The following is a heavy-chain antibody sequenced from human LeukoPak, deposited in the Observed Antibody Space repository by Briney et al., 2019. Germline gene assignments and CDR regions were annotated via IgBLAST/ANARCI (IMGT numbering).Heavy chain of an antibody. Sequence: PGGSLRLSCAVSGFTFNNYAMTWVRQAPGKGLEWVSGIGGSGGSTYYAGSVKGRFTISRDNSKNTLYLQLSSLRVEDTAVYYCAKGTGYGSSSGTLPDYWGQGTLVTVSS. J-gene: IGHJ4*02. CDR2: IGGSGGST. V-gene: IGHV3-23*01. CDR1: GFTFNNYA. D-gene: IGHD6-6*01. CDR3: AKGTGYGSSSGTLPDY.